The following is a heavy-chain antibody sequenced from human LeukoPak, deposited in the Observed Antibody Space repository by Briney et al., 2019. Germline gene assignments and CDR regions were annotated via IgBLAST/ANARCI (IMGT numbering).Heavy chain of an antibody. J-gene: IGHJ4*02. Sequence: ASVKVSCKASGYTFTGYYMHWVRQAPGQGLEWMGWISPTSGGTNYAQKFQGRVTMTEDTSTDTAYMELSSLRSDDTAVYYCARDLTHRRNYDNSGYQIVPAFWGQGTLVTVSS. CDR2: ISPTSGGT. D-gene: IGHD3-22*01. V-gene: IGHV1-2*02. CDR1: GYTFTGYY. CDR3: ARDLTHRRNYDNSGYQIVPAF.